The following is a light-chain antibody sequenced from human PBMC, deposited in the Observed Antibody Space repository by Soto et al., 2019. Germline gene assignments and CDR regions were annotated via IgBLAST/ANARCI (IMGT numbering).Light chain of an antibody. Sequence: DIQLTQSPSFLSASVGDRVTITCRASQGISSYLAWYQQKPGKAPKLLIYAASTLQSGVPSRFSGSGSGTEFTHTISSLQPEDFATYYCQQLNSYPPRATFGGGTKVEIK. CDR3: QQLNSYPPRAT. V-gene: IGKV1-9*01. J-gene: IGKJ4*01. CDR2: AAS. CDR1: QGISSY.